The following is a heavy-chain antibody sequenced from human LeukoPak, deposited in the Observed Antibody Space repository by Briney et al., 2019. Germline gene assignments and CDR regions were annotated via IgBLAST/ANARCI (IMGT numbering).Heavy chain of an antibody. CDR2: ISSSSSYI. Sequence: GGSLRLSCAASGFTFSSYSMNWVRQAPGKGLEWVSSISSSSSYIYYVDSVKGRFTISRDNAKNSLYLQMNSLRAEDTAVYYCARDSSAYYDSSGSDYWGQGTLVTVSS. J-gene: IGHJ4*02. V-gene: IGHV3-21*01. D-gene: IGHD3-22*01. CDR3: ARDSSAYYDSSGSDY. CDR1: GFTFSSYS.